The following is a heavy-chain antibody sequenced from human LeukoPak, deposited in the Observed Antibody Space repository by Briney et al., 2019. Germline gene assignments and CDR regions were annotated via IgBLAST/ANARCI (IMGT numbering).Heavy chain of an antibody. CDR1: GFTFSDYA. CDR2: IRSKSNGWTT. J-gene: IGHJ4*02. CDR3: VRYDRYAGHESVY. D-gene: IGHD2-8*01. V-gene: IGHV3-49*03. Sequence: GGSLRLSCTTSGFTFSDYAMSWFRQAPGRGLEGVGFIRSKSNGWTTHYAASVEGKFTISRDDSNSISYLQMSSLKTEDTAVCYCVRYDRYAGHESVYWGQGTLVTVSS.